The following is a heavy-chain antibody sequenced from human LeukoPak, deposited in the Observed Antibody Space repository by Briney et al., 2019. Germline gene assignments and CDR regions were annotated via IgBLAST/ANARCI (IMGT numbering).Heavy chain of an antibody. CDR1: GFTFSSYA. Sequence: PGGSLRLSCSASGFTFSSYAMHWVRQAPGTGLEYVSAISSNGGNTYYADSVKGRFTISRDNSKNTLYLQMSSLRAEDTAVYYCARDNLPLSGGRCYFDYWGQGPLVTVSS. CDR2: ISSNGGNT. V-gene: IGHV3-64D*08. J-gene: IGHJ4*02. CDR3: ARDNLPLSGGRCYFDY. D-gene: IGHD2-15*01.